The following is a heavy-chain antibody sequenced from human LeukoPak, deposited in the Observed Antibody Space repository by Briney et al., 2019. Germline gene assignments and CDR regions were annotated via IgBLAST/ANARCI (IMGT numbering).Heavy chain of an antibody. CDR1: GFTFSNAW. CDR2: IYRGGDT. D-gene: IGHD2-2*01. Sequence: GGSLRLSCAASGFTFSNAWMSRVRQAPGKGLEWVSVIYRGGDTFYADSVRGRFTISRETSKNTLYLQVNSLRVDDTAVYYCATGGAAAVLTVGFFQHWGQGTLVTVSS. J-gene: IGHJ1*01. CDR3: ATGGAAAVLTVGFFQH. V-gene: IGHV3-66*01.